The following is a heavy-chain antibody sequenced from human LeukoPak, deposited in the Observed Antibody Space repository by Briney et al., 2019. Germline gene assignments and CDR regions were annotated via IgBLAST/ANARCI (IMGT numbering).Heavy chain of an antibody. CDR2: MNPNSGNT. J-gene: IGHJ4*02. CDR1: GYTFTNFD. Sequence: ASVKVSCKASGYTFTNFDINWVRQATGQGLEWMGWMNPNSGNTGYAQKFQGRVTMTRNTSISTAYMELSSLRSEDTAVYYCARAALYSGYDFDYWGQGTLVTVSS. D-gene: IGHD5-12*01. CDR3: ARAALYSGYDFDY. V-gene: IGHV1-8*01.